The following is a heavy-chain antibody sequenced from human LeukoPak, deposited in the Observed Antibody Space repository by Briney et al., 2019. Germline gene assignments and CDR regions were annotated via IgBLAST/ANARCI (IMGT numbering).Heavy chain of an antibody. D-gene: IGHD3-3*01. CDR3: AKDRTIFGVVNWFDP. J-gene: IGHJ5*02. CDR2: ISASGGST. V-gene: IGHV3-23*01. CDR1: GFTFNSYA. Sequence: GGSLRLSCAASGFTFNSYAMTWVRQAPGKGLEWVSGISASGGSTYYADSVKGRFTISRDNSKNTLYLQMNSLRAEDTAVYYCAKDRTIFGVVNWFDPWGQGTLVTVSS.